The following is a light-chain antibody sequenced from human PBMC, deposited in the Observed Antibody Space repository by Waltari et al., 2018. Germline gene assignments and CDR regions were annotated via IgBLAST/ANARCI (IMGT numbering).Light chain of an antibody. CDR2: AAS. CDR1: QSISSY. J-gene: IGKJ2*01. Sequence: TQSPSSLSASVGDRVTITCRASQSISSYLNWYQQKPGKAPKLLIYAASSLQSGVPSRFSGSGSGTDFTLTISSLQPEDFATYYCQQSYSTPMYTFGQGTKLEIK. V-gene: IGKV1-39*01. CDR3: QQSYSTPMYT.